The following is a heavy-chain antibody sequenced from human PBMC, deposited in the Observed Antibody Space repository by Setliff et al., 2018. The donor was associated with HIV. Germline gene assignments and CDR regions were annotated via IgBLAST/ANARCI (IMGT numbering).Heavy chain of an antibody. CDR3: LRAAESE. J-gene: IGHJ4*02. Sequence: PGGSLRLSCAASGFTFSSYWMHWVRQVPGKGLVWVSRINSDGSSTTYADFVKGRFTISRDNAKSTLYLQMNSLRVEDTAVYYCLRAAESEWGQGTLVTVSS. D-gene: IGHD3-10*01. CDR2: INSDGSST. CDR1: GFTFSSYW. V-gene: IGHV3-74*03.